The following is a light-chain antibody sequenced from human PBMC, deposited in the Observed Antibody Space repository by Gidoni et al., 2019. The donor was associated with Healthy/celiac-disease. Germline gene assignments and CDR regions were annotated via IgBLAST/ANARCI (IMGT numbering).Light chain of an antibody. CDR1: QGISSY. V-gene: IGKV1-9*01. Sequence: DIHFTQSPSFLSASVGDRVTITCRASQGISSYLAWYQQKPGKAPKLLIYAASTLQSGVPSRCSGSGSGTEFTLTISSLQPEDFATYYCQQLNSYPLGFGGGTKVEIK. CDR2: AAS. CDR3: QQLNSYPLG. J-gene: IGKJ4*01.